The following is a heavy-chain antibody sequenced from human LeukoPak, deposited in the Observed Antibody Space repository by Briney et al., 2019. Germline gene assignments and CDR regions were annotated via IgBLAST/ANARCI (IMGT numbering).Heavy chain of an antibody. J-gene: IGHJ4*02. V-gene: IGHV3-23*01. Sequence: PGGSLRLSCAASGFTFSSYAMSWVRQAPGKGLEWVSAISGSGGSTYYADSVKGRFTISRDNSKNTLYLQMNSLRAEDTAMYYCARDRITMVRGVITAFDYWGQGTLVTVSS. CDR1: GFTFSSYA. D-gene: IGHD3-10*01. CDR2: ISGSGGST. CDR3: ARDRITMVRGVITAFDY.